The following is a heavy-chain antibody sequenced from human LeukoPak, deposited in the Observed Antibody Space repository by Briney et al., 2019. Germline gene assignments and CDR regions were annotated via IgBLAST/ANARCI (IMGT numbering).Heavy chain of an antibody. J-gene: IGHJ6*03. CDR1: GFTFTSYS. CDR2: ISGSSSYI. CDR3: ARDHPLAARPSYYMDV. V-gene: IGHV3-21*01. Sequence: PGGSLRLSCAASGFTFTSYSMNWVRQAPGKGLEWVSSISGSSSYIYYADSVKGRFTISRDNANNSLYLQMNSLRAEDTAVYYCARDHPLAARPSYYMDVWGKGTTVTVSS. D-gene: IGHD6-6*01.